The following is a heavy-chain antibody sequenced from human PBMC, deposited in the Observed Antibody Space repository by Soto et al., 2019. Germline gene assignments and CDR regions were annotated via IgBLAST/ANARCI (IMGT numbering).Heavy chain of an antibody. V-gene: IGHV4-59*11. CDR1: GDPIKTHY. CDR3: ASGWMAAFDN. CDR2: IYYSGST. J-gene: IGHJ4*02. Sequence: SETLSLTCNVTGDPIKTHYWSRIRQAPGKGLEWIGYIYYSGSTLYNPSLKRRVTISADTAKNQFSLRLTSLTAADTAVYYCASGWMAAFDNWGQGTLVTVSS. D-gene: IGHD2-2*03.